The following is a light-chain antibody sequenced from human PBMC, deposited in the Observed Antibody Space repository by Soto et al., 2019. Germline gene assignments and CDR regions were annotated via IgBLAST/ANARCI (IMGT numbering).Light chain of an antibody. J-gene: IGKJ4*01. Sequence: EIVLTQSPGTLSLSPGERATLSCRARQSVSSSYLAWYQQKPGQAPRLLIYGASSRATGIPDRFSGSGYGTDFTLTISRMEPEDFAVYYCQRYGSSQLTFGGGTKVEIK. CDR2: GAS. V-gene: IGKV3-20*01. CDR3: QRYGSSQLT. CDR1: QSVSSSY.